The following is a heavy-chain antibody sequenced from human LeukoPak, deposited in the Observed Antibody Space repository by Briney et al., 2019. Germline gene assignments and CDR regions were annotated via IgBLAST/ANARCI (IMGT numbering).Heavy chain of an antibody. CDR1: GFSFGSYA. Sequence: GGSLRLSCAASGFSFGSYAMGWTRQAPGQGLEWVSAISGSGSHANYAESVKGRFTISIDNSKNTLYLQMHSLIAADTAVYYCGSGPVGTTVPWGQGTLVTVSS. CDR2: ISGSGSHA. V-gene: IGHV3-23*01. J-gene: IGHJ5*02. D-gene: IGHD1-1*01. CDR3: GSGPVGTTVP.